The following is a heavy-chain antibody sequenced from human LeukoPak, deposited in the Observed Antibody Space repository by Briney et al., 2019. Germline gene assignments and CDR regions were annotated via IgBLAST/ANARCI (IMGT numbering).Heavy chain of an antibody. D-gene: IGHD2-15*01. CDR2: IKQDGSEK. V-gene: IGHV3-7*01. CDR1: GFTFSSYW. Sequence: PGGSLRLSCAASGFTFSSYWMSWVRQAPGKGLEWVANIKQDGSEKYYVGSVKGRFTISRDNAKNSLYLQMNSLRAEDTAVYYCARDYRGYRAPYYFDCWGQGTLVTVSS. J-gene: IGHJ4*02. CDR3: ARDYRGYRAPYYFDC.